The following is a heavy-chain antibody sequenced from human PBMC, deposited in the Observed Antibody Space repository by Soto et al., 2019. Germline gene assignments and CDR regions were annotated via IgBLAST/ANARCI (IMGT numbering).Heavy chain of an antibody. D-gene: IGHD6-19*01. J-gene: IGHJ3*02. Sequence: GESLKISCKGSGYSFTSYWIGWVRQAPGQRLEWMGWINADNGNTKYSQKFQGRVTVTRDTSASTAYMELSSLRSEDTAVYYCARLITVTGTRAFDMWGQGTMVTVSS. CDR3: ARLITVTGTRAFDM. CDR1: GYSFTSYW. V-gene: IGHV1-3*01. CDR2: INADNGNT.